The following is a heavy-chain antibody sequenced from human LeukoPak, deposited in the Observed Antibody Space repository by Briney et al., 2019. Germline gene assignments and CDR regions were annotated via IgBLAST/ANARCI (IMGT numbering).Heavy chain of an antibody. CDR3: AGDKQWLYCFDQ. CDR2: ISYDGTNK. D-gene: IGHD6-19*01. V-gene: IGHV3-30-3*01. CDR1: GFSFSDYA. Sequence: PGGSLRLSCGASGFSFSDYAMHWVRQAPAKGLEWVAVISYDGTNKHYADSVKGRFTISRDNSKNTLYLQMNSLRAEDTAVYYCAGDKQWLYCFDQWGQGTPVTVSS. J-gene: IGHJ4*02.